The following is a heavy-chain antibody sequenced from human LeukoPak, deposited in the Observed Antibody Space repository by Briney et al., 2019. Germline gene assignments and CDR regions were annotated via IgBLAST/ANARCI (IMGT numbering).Heavy chain of an antibody. J-gene: IGHJ5*01. CDR1: GFTFSSYA. D-gene: IGHD5-12*01. V-gene: IGHV3-23*01. Sequence: GGSLRLSCAASGFTFSSYAMSWVRQAPGRGLEWVSAISGSGGSTYYADSVKGRFTISRDNSKNTLYLQMNSLSAEDTAVYYCAQALSLATIAYDSWGPRTLVTVSS. CDR3: AQALSLATIAYDS. CDR2: ISGSGGST.